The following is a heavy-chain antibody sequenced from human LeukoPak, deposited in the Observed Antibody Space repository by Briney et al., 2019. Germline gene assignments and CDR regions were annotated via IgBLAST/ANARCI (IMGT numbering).Heavy chain of an antibody. D-gene: IGHD1-14*01. CDR1: GYTFNGYY. CDR3: ARADPGNY. CDR2: IIPILGIA. J-gene: IGHJ4*02. Sequence: AASVKVSCKASGYTFNGYYMHWVRQAPGQGLEWMGRIIPILGIANYAQKFQGRVTITADKSTSTAYMELSSLRSEDTAVYYCARADPGNYWGQGTLVTVSS. V-gene: IGHV1-69*04.